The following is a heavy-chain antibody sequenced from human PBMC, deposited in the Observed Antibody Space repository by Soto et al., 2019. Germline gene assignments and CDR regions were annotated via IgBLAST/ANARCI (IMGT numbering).Heavy chain of an antibody. D-gene: IGHD5-12*01. Sequence: SETLSLTCTVSGASISSSSNFWGCIRQPPGKGLEWIGSIFYRGSTYHNPSLKSRVTISVDTSKNQFSLNLRSVTAADTAVYYCARDGRGYDLGIDYWGQGTLVTVSS. CDR2: IFYRGST. CDR1: GASISSSSNF. CDR3: ARDGRGYDLGIDY. V-gene: IGHV4-39*02. J-gene: IGHJ4*02.